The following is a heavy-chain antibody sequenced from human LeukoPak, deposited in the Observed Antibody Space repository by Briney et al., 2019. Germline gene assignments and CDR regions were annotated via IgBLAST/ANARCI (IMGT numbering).Heavy chain of an antibody. V-gene: IGHV3-23*01. CDR2: ISGSGAST. J-gene: IGHJ4*02. Sequence: SGGSLRLSCAASGFTFSSYAMSWVRQAPGKGLEWVSGISGSGASTYYADSVKGRFTISRDNAKNSLYLQMNSLRAEDTAVYYCARDALSGSYMATDFDYWGQGTLVTVSS. D-gene: IGHD1-26*01. CDR3: ARDALSGSYMATDFDY. CDR1: GFTFSSYA.